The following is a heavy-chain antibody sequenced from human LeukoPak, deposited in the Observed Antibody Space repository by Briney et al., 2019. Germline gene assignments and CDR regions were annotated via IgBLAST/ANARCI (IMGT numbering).Heavy chain of an antibody. J-gene: IGHJ4*02. CDR1: GFTFSHFS. D-gene: IGHD3-3*01. Sequence: GRSLRLSCEASGFTFSHFSMNWVRQAPGKGLEWVSSISSSSSDIYYADSVKGRFTISRDNIKNSLYLQMNSLRAEDTAVYYCARVPGGMEWSDFDYWGQGTLVTVSS. CDR2: ISSSSSDI. CDR3: ARVPGGMEWSDFDY. V-gene: IGHV3-21*06.